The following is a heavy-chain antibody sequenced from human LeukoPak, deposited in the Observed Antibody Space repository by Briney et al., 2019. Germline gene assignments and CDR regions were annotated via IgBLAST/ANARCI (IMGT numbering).Heavy chain of an antibody. V-gene: IGHV2-5*01. Sequence: SGPTLVKPTQSLTLTCTFSGFSLSTSGVGVGWIRQPQGKALEWLALIYWNDNKRYSPSLKSRLTITKDTSKNQVVLTMTNMDPVDTATYYCAHPSPYSSSFPLDYWGQGTLVTVSS. CDR1: GFSLSTSGVG. J-gene: IGHJ4*02. D-gene: IGHD6-6*01. CDR2: IYWNDNK. CDR3: AHPSPYSSSFPLDY.